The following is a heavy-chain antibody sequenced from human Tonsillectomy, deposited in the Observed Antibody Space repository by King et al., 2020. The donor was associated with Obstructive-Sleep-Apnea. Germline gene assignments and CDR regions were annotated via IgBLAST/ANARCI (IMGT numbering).Heavy chain of an antibody. D-gene: IGHD6-13*01. Sequence: QLVQSGAEVKKPGASVKVSCKASGYTFTGYYMHWVRQAPGQGLEWMGRINPNSGGTNYAQKFQGRVTMTRDTSISTAYMELSRLRSDDTVVYYCARGDERRTSSSWDAFDIWGQGTMVTVAS. CDR3: ARGDERRTSSSWDAFDI. CDR1: GYTFTGYY. J-gene: IGHJ3*02. CDR2: INPNSGGT. V-gene: IGHV1-2*05.